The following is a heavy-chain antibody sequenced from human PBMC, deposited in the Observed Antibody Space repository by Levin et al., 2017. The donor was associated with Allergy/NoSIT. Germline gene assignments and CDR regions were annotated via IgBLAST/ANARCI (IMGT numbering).Heavy chain of an antibody. Sequence: ASVKVSCKASGYTFTGYYMHWVRQAPGQGLEWMGRINPNSGGTNYAQKFQGRVTMTRDTSISTAYMELSRLRSDDTAVYYCARRRQDGVGAFDIWGQGTMVTVSS. CDR3: ARRRQDGVGAFDI. J-gene: IGHJ3*02. CDR2: INPNSGGT. V-gene: IGHV1-2*06. CDR1: GYTFTGYY.